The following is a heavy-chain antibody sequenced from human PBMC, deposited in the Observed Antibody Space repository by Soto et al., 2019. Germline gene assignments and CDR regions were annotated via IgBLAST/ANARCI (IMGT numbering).Heavy chain of an antibody. CDR3: ATSTPRYWSSTSCYYYYGMDV. J-gene: IGHJ6*02. V-gene: IGHV4-59*01. Sequence: SETLSLTCTVSGGSISSYYWSWIRQPPGKGLEWIGYIYYSGSTNYNPSLKSRVTISVDTSKNQFSLKLSSVTAADTAVYYCATSTPRYWSSTSCYYYYGMDVWGQGTTVTV. CDR1: GGSISSYY. D-gene: IGHD2-2*01. CDR2: IYYSGST.